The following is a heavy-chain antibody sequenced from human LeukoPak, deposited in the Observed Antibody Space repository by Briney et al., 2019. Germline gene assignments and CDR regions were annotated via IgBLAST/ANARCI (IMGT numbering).Heavy chain of an antibody. CDR1: GFTFSSYA. V-gene: IGHV3-30-3*01. D-gene: IGHD4-11*01. J-gene: IGHJ4*02. CDR3: TRRGTTMTPDDY. Sequence: GRSLRLSCAASGFTFSSYAMHWVRQAPGKGLEWVAVISYDGSNKYYADSVKGRFTISRDDSKNTTYLQMNSLKTEDTAIYYCTRRGTTMTPDDYWGQGTLVTVSS. CDR2: ISYDGSNK.